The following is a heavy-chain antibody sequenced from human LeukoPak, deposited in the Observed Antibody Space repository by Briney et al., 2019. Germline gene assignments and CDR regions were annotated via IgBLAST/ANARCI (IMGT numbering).Heavy chain of an antibody. J-gene: IGHJ4*02. CDR2: IYIRGNT. CDR1: GGSISGYY. D-gene: IGHD2-15*01. Sequence: SETLSLTCTVSGGSISGYYWRWIRQPAGKGLEWIGQIYIRGNTNYNPSLKSRVTMSGDTSKNQFSLKLSSVTAADTAVYYCVRGGSKAAATFDYWGQGTLVTVSS. CDR3: VRGGSKAAATFDY. V-gene: IGHV4-4*07.